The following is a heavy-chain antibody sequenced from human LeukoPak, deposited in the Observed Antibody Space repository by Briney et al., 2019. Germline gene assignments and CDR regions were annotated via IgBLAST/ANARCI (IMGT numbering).Heavy chain of an antibody. D-gene: IGHD2-2*01. V-gene: IGHV1-69*05. CDR3: AVGRLGYCSSTSCRSFDY. J-gene: IGHJ4*02. CDR1: GGTFSSYA. Sequence: ASVKVSCKASGGTFSSYAISWVRQAPGQGLEWMGGIIPIFGTANYAQKFQGRVTITTDVSTSTAYMELSSLRSEDTAVYYCAVGRLGYCSSTSCRSFDYWGQGTLVTVSS. CDR2: IIPIFGTA.